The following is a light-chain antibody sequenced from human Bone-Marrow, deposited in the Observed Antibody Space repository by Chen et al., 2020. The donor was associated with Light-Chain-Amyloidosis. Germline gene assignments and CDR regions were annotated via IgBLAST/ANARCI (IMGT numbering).Light chain of an antibody. CDR1: NIGSTS. Sequence: SYVLTHPSSVSVAPGPKATIACGGNNIGSTSVHWYQQTAGQAPRLVVYDDSDRPSGIPERLAGSNSGNTATMTISRVEAGDEADYYCQVWDRSSDRPVFGGGTKLTVL. CDR2: DDS. V-gene: IGLV3-21*02. CDR3: QVWDRSSDRPV. J-gene: IGLJ3*02.